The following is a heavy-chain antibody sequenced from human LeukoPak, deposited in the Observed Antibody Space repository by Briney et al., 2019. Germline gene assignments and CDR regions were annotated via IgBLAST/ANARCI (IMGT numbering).Heavy chain of an antibody. CDR2: ISYSGST. J-gene: IGHJ4*02. Sequence: SETLSLTCTVSGGPISSSSYYWGWIRQPPGKGLEWIGSISYSGSTYYNPSLQSRVTISVDTSKNQFSLKLSSVTAADTAVYFCARDQGYYYHWGQGMLVTVSS. V-gene: IGHV4-39*07. D-gene: IGHD3-10*01. CDR1: GGPISSSSYY. CDR3: ARDQGYYYH.